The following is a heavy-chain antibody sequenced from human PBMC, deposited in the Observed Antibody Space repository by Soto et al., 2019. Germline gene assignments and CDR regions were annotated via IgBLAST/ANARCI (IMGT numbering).Heavy chain of an antibody. D-gene: IGHD4-17*01. J-gene: IGHJ4*02. CDR1: GFTFSSYA. CDR3: AKSHTVTTYSKFGHFDY. V-gene: IGHV3-23*01. CDR2: ISGSGGST. Sequence: GGSLRLSCAASGFTFSSYAMSWVRQAPGKGLEWVSAISGSGGSTYYADSMKGRFTISRDNSKNTLYLQMNSLRAEDTAVYYCAKSHTVTTYSKFGHFDYWGQGTLVTVSS.